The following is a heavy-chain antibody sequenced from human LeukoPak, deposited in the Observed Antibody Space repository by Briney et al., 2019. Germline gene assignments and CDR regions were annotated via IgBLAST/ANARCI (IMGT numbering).Heavy chain of an antibody. D-gene: IGHD6-13*01. Sequence: SETLSLTCTVTGGSIRSGGYYWSWIRQHPGKGLEWIGYIYDSGNIYYNPSLKSRVSISLDTSKREFSLKLTSVTAADTAVYYCARAAAGITEPFDYWGQGTLVTVSS. CDR3: ARAAAGITEPFDY. CDR1: GGSIRSGGYY. J-gene: IGHJ4*02. V-gene: IGHV4-31*03. CDR2: IYDSGNI.